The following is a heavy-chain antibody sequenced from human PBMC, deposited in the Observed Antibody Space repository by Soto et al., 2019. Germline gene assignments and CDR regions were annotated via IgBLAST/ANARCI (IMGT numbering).Heavy chain of an antibody. V-gene: IGHV3-15*07. Sequence: GGSLRLSCAASGFTFSNAWMNWVRQAPGKGLEWVGRIKSKTDGGTTDYAAPVKGRFAISRDDSKNTLYLQMNSLKTEDTAVYYCTTEGGYSTDGGMDVWGQGTTVTVSS. CDR1: GFTFSNAW. CDR2: IKSKTDGGTT. J-gene: IGHJ6*02. CDR3: TTEGGYSTDGGMDV. D-gene: IGHD6-13*01.